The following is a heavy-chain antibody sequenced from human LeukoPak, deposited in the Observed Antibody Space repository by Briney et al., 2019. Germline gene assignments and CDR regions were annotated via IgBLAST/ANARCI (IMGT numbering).Heavy chain of an antibody. CDR3: ARXKGIQLWFVSYYFDY. V-gene: IGHV4-34*01. Sequence: PSETLSLTCAVYGGSFSGYYWSWIRQPPGKGLEWIGEINHSGSTNYNPSLKSRVTISVDTSKNQFSLKLSSVTAADTAVYYCARXKGIQLWFVSYYFDYWGQGTLVTVSS. J-gene: IGHJ4*02. D-gene: IGHD5-18*01. CDR1: GGSFSGYY. CDR2: INHSGST.